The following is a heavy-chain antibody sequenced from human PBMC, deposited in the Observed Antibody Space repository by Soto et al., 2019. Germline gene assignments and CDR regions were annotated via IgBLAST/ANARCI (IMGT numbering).Heavy chain of an antibody. V-gene: IGHV4-38-2*01. D-gene: IGHD3-3*01. J-gene: IGHJ5*02. Sequence: PSETLSLTCAVSGYSISSGCYWGWIRQPPGKGLEWIGSIYHSGSTYYNPSLKSRVTILVDTSKNQFSLKLSSVTAADTAVYHCARGRRHYDFWSGYNYWFDPWGQGTLVTVS. CDR3: ARGRRHYDFWSGYNYWFDP. CDR1: GYSISSGCY. CDR2: IYHSGST.